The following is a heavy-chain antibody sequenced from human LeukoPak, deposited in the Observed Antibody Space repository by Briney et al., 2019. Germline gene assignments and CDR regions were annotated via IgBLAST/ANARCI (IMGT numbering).Heavy chain of an antibody. J-gene: IGHJ4*02. D-gene: IGHD4-4*01. Sequence: GGSLRLSCAASGFTFRSHDMSWVRQAPGKGLEWVSGISASGGSTFYADSVKGRFTISRDNSKNTLYLQMNSLRAEDTAVYYCAPQRDGYSPAGYWGQGTLVTVSS. CDR1: GFTFRSHD. CDR2: ISASGGST. CDR3: APQRDGYSPAGY. V-gene: IGHV3-23*01.